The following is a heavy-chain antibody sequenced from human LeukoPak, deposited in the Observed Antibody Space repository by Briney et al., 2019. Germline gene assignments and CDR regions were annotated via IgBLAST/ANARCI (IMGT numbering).Heavy chain of an antibody. CDR2: IWYDGSNT. V-gene: IGHV3-33*06. CDR3: VKDTGYSSSWTNNWFDP. Sequence: GRSLSLSCAASVFTFSSYAMHWVRQAPGKGLEWVALIWYDGSNTFYADSVKGRFTISRDNSKNTLYLQMISLRAEDTAVYYCVKDTGYSSSWTNNWFDPWGQGTLVTVSS. J-gene: IGHJ5*02. D-gene: IGHD6-13*01. CDR1: VFTFSSYA.